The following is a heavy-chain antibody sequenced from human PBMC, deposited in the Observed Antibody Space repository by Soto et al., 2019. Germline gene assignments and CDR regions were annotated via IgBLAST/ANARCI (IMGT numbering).Heavy chain of an antibody. CDR1: ADSISSYY. J-gene: IGHJ4*02. CDR2: IYPGGST. V-gene: IGHV4-4*07. D-gene: IGHD3-3*01. CDR3: SSGSFGVVSEY. Sequence: LSLTCIVSADSISSYYWSWIRQPAGKGLEWIGRIYPGGSTDYIPSLKSRISLSIDTSKKQFPLRLSSVTAADTAVYYCSSGSFGVVSEYWGQGILVTVSS.